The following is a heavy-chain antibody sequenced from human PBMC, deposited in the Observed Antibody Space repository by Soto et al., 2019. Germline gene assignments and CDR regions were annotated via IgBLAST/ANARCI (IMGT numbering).Heavy chain of an antibody. CDR2: IWHDGSNK. CDR1: GFSFVTYG. Sequence: QVQLVESGGDVVQPGRSLRLSCAASGFSFVTYGFHWVRQTPGKGLEWVAVIWHDGSNKYYADSVKGRFTISRDNSEITIYLQVNSLRAEDTAVYYGARELFSTSYCLHSWGQGTRVTVAS. D-gene: IGHD3-10*01. V-gene: IGHV3-33*01. J-gene: IGHJ4*02. CDR3: ARELFSTSYCLHS.